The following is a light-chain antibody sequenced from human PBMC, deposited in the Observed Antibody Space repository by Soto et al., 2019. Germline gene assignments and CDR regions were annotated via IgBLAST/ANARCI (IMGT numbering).Light chain of an antibody. Sequence: EIVLTQSPGTLSLSPGERATLSCRASQSINNRYLAWYQQKPGQAPRLLIYAASSTATGIPDRFSGSGSGTDFTLTISRLEPEDFAVYYCQQFGSSNGFTFGPGTKVDIK. CDR2: AAS. CDR1: QSINNRY. J-gene: IGKJ3*01. CDR3: QQFGSSNGFT. V-gene: IGKV3-20*01.